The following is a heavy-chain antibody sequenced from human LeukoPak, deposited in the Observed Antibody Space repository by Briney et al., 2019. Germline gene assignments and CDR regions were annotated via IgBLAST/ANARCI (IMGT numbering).Heavy chain of an antibody. V-gene: IGHV1-18*01. CDR2: ISAYNGNT. J-gene: IGHJ4*02. D-gene: IGHD6-13*01. CDR1: GYTFTSYG. CDR3: ATEVAAAGPDY. Sequence: ASVKVSFKASGYTFTSYGISWVRRAPGQGLEWMGWISAYNGNTNYAQKLQGRVTMTTDTSTSTAYMELSSLRSEDTAVYYCATEVAAAGPDYWGQGTLVTVSS.